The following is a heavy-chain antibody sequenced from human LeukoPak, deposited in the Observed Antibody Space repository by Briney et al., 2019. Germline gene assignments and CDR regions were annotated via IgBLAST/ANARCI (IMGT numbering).Heavy chain of an antibody. CDR2: ISSNGGST. J-gene: IGHJ3*02. CDR3: ASSLGDAFDI. Sequence: GGSLRLSCAATGFTFSSYAMHWVRQAPGKGLEYVSAISSNGGSTYYANSVKGRFTISRDNSKNTLYLQMGSLRAEDMAVYYCASSLGDAFDIWGQGTMVTVSS. CDR1: GFTFSSYA. V-gene: IGHV3-64*01.